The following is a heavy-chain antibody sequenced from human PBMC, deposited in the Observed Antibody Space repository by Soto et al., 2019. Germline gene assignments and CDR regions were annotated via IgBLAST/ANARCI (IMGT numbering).Heavy chain of an antibody. CDR3: ARDLWSVVARIAVAGTKDY. V-gene: IGHV1-18*01. Sequence: GASVKVSCTASGYTFASYGSSWVRQAPGQGLEWMGWISAYNGNTNYAQKLQGRVTMTTDTSTSTAYMELRSLRSDDTAVYYCARDLWSVVARIAVAGTKDYWGQGTLVTVSS. CDR1: GYTFASYG. CDR2: ISAYNGNT. D-gene: IGHD6-19*01. J-gene: IGHJ4*02.